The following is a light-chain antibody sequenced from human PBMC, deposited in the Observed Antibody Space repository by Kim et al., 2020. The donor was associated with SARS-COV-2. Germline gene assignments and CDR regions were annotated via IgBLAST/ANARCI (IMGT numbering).Light chain of an antibody. CDR1: SSDISGYND. V-gene: IGLV2-14*04. CDR2: DVT. Sequence: QSITISCTGTSSDISGYNDVSWYQQSPGKTPKLILYDVTNRASGVSNRFSGSKSGNTASLAISGLQAEDEGDYYCTSYTTSTTVVFGTGTKVTVL. J-gene: IGLJ1*01. CDR3: TSYTTSTTVV.